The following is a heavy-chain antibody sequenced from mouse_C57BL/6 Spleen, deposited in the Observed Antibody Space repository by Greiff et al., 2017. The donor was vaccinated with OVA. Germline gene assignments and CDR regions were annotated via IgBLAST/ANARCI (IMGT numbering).Heavy chain of an antibody. CDR2: ISYDGSN. CDR1: GYSITSGYY. V-gene: IGHV3-6*01. J-gene: IGHJ2*01. Sequence: EVKLQESGPGLVKPSQSLSLTCSVTGYSITSGYYWNWIRQFPGNKLEWMGYISYDGSNNYNPSLKNRISITRDTSKTQFFLKLNSVTTEDTATYYCAIITTVVPYYFDYWGQGTTLTVSS. D-gene: IGHD1-1*01. CDR3: AIITTVVPYYFDY.